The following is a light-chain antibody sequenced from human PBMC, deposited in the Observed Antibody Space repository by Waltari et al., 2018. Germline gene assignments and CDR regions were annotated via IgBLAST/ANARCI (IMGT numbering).Light chain of an antibody. CDR1: QSVGTY. V-gene: IGKV3-11*01. CDR2: DAS. CDR3: QQRSNWTPHT. Sequence: EIALTQSPATLSLSSGETATLSCRASQSVGTYLAWYQQRPGQAPRLLIYDASNRATGIPARFRGSGSGTDFTLTISSLEPEDFAVYYCQQRSNWTPHTFGQGARLEIK. J-gene: IGKJ2*01.